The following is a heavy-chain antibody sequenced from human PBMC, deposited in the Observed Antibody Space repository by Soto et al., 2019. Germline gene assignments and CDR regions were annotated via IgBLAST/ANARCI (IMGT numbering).Heavy chain of an antibody. CDR2: IKSKSNGETT. CDR3: TAGVGVTDFDF. D-gene: IGHD1-26*01. J-gene: IGHJ4*02. Sequence: EVQLVESGGGLVKPGGSLGLSCVASGFTFRNAWMTWVRQAPGKGLEWVGRIKSKSNGETTDYAAHIKGRFVISRDDSKPTVFLQMISLKIEDTGVYYCTAGVGVTDFDFWGWGTVVSVSS. CDR1: GFTFRNAW. V-gene: IGHV3-15*01.